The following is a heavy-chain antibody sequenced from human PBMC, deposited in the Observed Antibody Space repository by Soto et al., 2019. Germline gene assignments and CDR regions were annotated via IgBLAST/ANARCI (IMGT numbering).Heavy chain of an antibody. Sequence: EVQLVESGGGWVQPGGSLRLSCTASGFTFSDSWMTWVRQAPGKGLEWVARIKPDESEKKYADSVKGRFSISRDNAKSSMYLQMFSLRGEDTALYYCVRGGSNYASWGQGTLVTVAS. V-gene: IGHV3-7*01. CDR1: GFTFSDSW. J-gene: IGHJ5*02. CDR2: IKPDESEK. D-gene: IGHD4-4*01. CDR3: VRGGSNYAS.